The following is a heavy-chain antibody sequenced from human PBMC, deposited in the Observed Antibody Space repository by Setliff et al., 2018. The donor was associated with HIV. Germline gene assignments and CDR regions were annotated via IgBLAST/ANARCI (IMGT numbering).Heavy chain of an antibody. V-gene: IGHV3-23*01. CDR2: ISGSGGST. J-gene: IGHJ1*01. CDR3: AKGSTIVVVAGTGYFQH. CDR1: GFTFNSYA. D-gene: IGHD6-19*01. Sequence: GGSLRLSCAAAGFTFNSYAMSWVRQAAGKGLEWVSGISGSGGSTNYADSVKGRFTISRDNSKNTLYLQMNSLRAEDTAEYHCAKGSTIVVVAGTGYFQHWGQGTLVTVSS.